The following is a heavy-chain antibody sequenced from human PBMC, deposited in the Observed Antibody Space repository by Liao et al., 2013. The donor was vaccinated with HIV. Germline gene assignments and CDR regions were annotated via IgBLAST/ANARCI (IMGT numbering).Heavy chain of an antibody. CDR2: IYYSGST. J-gene: IGHJ4*02. D-gene: IGHD3-10*01. V-gene: IGHV4-61*08. CDR1: GGSISSGDYY. Sequence: QVQLQESGPGLVKPSQTLSLTCTVSGGSISSGDYYWSWIRQPPGKGLEWIGYIYYSGSTNYNPSLKSRVTISVDMSKNQFSLKLSSVTAADTAVYYCARASWFGELSFDYWGQGTLVTVSS. CDR3: ARASWFGELSFDY.